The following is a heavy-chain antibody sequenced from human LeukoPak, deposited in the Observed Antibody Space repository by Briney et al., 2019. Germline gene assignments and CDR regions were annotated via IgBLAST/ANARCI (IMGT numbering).Heavy chain of an antibody. D-gene: IGHD3-3*01. CDR2: INHSGST. CDR1: GGSISSGGYY. Sequence: SETLSLTCTVSGGSISSGGYYWSWIRQPPGKGLEWIGEINHSGSTNYNPSLKSRVTISVDTSKNQFSLKLSSVTAAGTAVYYCARGRRITIFGVVISPYGMDVWGQGTTVTVSS. V-gene: IGHV4-39*07. CDR3: ARGRRITIFGVVISPYGMDV. J-gene: IGHJ6*02.